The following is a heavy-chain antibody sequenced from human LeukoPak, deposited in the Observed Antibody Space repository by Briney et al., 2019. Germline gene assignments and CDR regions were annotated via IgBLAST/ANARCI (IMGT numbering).Heavy chain of an antibody. J-gene: IGHJ4*02. Sequence: GASVKVSCKASGGTFNKYAINWVRQAPGQGLVWMGGIIPIFGTPNYAQNFQGRVTITTDESTSTAYMELRSLRSDDMAIYYCARISHPMVRDLGFDYWGQGTLVAVSS. CDR3: ARISHPMVRDLGFDY. CDR2: IIPIFGTP. D-gene: IGHD3-10*01. V-gene: IGHV1-69*05. CDR1: GGTFNKYA.